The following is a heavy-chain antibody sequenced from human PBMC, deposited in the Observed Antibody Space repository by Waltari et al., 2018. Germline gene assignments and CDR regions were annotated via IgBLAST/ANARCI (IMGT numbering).Heavy chain of an antibody. CDR2: IYHSGST. V-gene: IGHV4-4*02. Sequence: QVQLQESGPGLVKPSGTLSLTCAVSGGSIRSSNWWSWVRQPPGQGLEWIGEIYHSGSTNYNPSLKSRVTISVDKSKNQFSLKLSSVTAADTAVYYCASYEVVYSSGWSSYYFDYWGQGTLVTVSS. D-gene: IGHD6-19*01. CDR3: ASYEVVYSSGWSSYYFDY. J-gene: IGHJ4*02. CDR1: GGSIRSSNW.